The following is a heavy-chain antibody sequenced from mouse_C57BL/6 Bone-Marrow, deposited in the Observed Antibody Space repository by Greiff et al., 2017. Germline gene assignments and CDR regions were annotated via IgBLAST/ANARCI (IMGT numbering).Heavy chain of an antibody. CDR3: GSICYGNYDWFAY. Sequence: QVQLKESGPGLVAPSQSLSITCTVSGFSLTSYGVDWVRQSPGKGLEWLGVIWGVGSTNYNSALKSRLSISKDNSKSQVFLKMSSLRTDDTAMYYCGSICYGNYDWFAYWGQGTLVTVSA. J-gene: IGHJ3*01. D-gene: IGHD2-1*01. CDR1: GFSLTSYG. CDR2: IWGVGST. V-gene: IGHV2-6*01.